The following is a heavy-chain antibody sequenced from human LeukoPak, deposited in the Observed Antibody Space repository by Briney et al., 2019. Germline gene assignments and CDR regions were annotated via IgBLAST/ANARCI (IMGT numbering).Heavy chain of an antibody. D-gene: IGHD2-2*01. CDR3: ARADIVVVPAAMLPDY. CDR2: ISSSSSYI. Sequence: GGSLRLSCAASGFTFSSYSMNCVSQAPGKGMEWVSSISSSSSYIYYADSVKGRFTISRDNAKNSLYLQMNSLRAEDTAVYYCARADIVVVPAAMLPDYWGQGTLVTVSS. J-gene: IGHJ4*02. V-gene: IGHV3-21*01. CDR1: GFTFSSYS.